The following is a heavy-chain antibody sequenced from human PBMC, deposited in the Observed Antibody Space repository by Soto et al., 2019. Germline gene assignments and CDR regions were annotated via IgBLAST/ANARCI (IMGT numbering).Heavy chain of an antibody. CDR1: GFRFNNYG. V-gene: IGHV3-23*01. Sequence: GGSLRLSCVASGFRFNNYGMNWVRKVSGKGLEWVSGFSTSSGRTYYADSVKGRFTISRDSSKNTMYLQMNSLRAEDTAVYYCARGGSTWFPSWFDPWGQGTRVTAPQ. D-gene: IGHD6-13*01. J-gene: IGHJ5*02. CDR2: FSTSSGRT. CDR3: ARGGSTWFPSWFDP.